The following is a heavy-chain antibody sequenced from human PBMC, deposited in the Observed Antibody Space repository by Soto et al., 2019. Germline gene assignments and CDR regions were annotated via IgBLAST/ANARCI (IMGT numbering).Heavy chain of an antibody. J-gene: IGHJ5*02. D-gene: IGHD3-16*02. CDR3: ARDNMITFGGVIVIGWFDP. CDR2: IIPIFGTA. CDR1: GGTFSSYA. V-gene: IGHV1-69*06. Sequence: QVQLVQSGAEVKKPGSSVKVSCKASGGTFSSYAISWVRQAPGQGLEWMGGIIPIFGTANYAQKFQGRVTSTADKSASTAYMELSSLRSEDTAVYYCARDNMITFGGVIVIGWFDPWGQGTLVTVSS.